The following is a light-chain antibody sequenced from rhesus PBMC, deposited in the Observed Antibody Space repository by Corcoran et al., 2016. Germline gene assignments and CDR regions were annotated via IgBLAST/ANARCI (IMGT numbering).Light chain of an antibody. Sequence: DIQMTQSPSSLSASVGDRVTVTCRASQGISKELSWYQQKPGKAPTLLVYAASTLQTGVSSRFIGKGSGTYLTLTISSLQPEDAATYYCLQDYANPLTFGGGTKVEIK. CDR3: LQDYANPLT. J-gene: IGKJ4*01. CDR1: QGISKE. CDR2: AAS. V-gene: IGKV1-94*01.